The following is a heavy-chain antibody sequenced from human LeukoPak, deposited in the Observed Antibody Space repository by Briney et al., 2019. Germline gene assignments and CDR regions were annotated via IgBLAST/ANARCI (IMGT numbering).Heavy chain of an antibody. J-gene: IGHJ3*02. V-gene: IGHV1-46*01. CDR2: INPNSGST. CDR3: ASTTLGDGYNGAFDI. CDR1: GYTFTGYY. Sequence: GASVKVSCKASGYTFTGYYTHWVRQAPGQGLEWMGWINPNSGSTSYAQKFQGRVTMTRDMSTSTVYMELSSLRSEDTAVYYCASTTLGDGYNGAFDIWGQGTMVTVSS. D-gene: IGHD5-24*01.